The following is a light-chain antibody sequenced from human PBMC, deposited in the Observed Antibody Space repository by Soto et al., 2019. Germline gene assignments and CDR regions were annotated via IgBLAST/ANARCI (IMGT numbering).Light chain of an antibody. J-gene: IGKJ2*01. CDR2: LGS. CDR1: QSLLHSNGYNY. V-gene: IGKV2-28*01. Sequence: DIVMTQSPLSLPVTPGEPASISCRSSQSLLHSNGYNYLDWYLQKPGQSPQLVISLGSNRASVVPARFSGSGSATDFTLNIARVEDEDFGVYYCMQALQSPYTFGKRTKLEIK. CDR3: MQALQSPYT.